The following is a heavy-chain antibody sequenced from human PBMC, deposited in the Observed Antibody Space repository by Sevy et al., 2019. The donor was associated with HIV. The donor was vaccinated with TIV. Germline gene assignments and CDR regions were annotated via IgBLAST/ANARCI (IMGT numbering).Heavy chain of an antibody. J-gene: IGHJ3*02. D-gene: IGHD3-16*01. Sequence: ASVKVSCKASGGTFDTYTISWLRQAPGQGLEWMGGIIPMFDTANYAQKFQGRVTITADESTNTAYMDLSSLRSEDSAVYYCARDRDITFGGGDAFDIWGQGTMVTVSS. CDR2: IIPMFDTA. V-gene: IGHV1-69*13. CDR3: ARDRDITFGGGDAFDI. CDR1: GGTFDTYT.